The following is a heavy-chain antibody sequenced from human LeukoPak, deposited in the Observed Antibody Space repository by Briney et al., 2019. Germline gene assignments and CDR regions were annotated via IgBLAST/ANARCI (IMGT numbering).Heavy chain of an antibody. D-gene: IGHD3-3*01. CDR1: GFTFDDYA. V-gene: IGHV3-9*01. CDR3: AKGGGEWLSQYYFDY. Sequence: GRSLRPSCAASGFTFDDYAIQWVRQAPGNGLEWVSGISWNSGSIGYADSVKGRFTISRDNAKNSLYLQMNSLRAEDTALYYCAKGGGEWLSQYYFDYWGQGTLVTVSS. CDR2: ISWNSGSI. J-gene: IGHJ4*02.